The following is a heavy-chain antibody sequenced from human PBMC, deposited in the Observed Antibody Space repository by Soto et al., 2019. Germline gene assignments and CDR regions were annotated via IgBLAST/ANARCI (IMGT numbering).Heavy chain of an antibody. CDR1: GFTFSSYA. Sequence: EVQLLESGGGLVQPGGSLRLSCAASGFTFSSYAMSWVRQAPGKGLEWDSAISGSGGSTYYADSVKGRFTISRDNSKNTLYLQMNSLRAEDTAVYYCAKSTIFGVVINNWYFDLWGRGTLVTVSS. CDR2: ISGSGGST. D-gene: IGHD3-3*01. J-gene: IGHJ2*01. V-gene: IGHV3-23*01. CDR3: AKSTIFGVVINNWYFDL.